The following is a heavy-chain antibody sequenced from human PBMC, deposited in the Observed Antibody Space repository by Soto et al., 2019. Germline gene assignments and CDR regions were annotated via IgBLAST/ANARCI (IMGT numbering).Heavy chain of an antibody. V-gene: IGHV3-48*02. Sequence: LRLSCAASGFTFSSYSMNWVRQAPGKGLEWVSYISSSSSTIYYADSVKGRFTISRDNAKNSLYLQMNSLRDEDTAVYYCARGRAAAVPLYFDYWGQGTLVTAPQ. CDR2: ISSSSSTI. CDR3: ARGRAAAVPLYFDY. J-gene: IGHJ4*02. D-gene: IGHD6-13*01. CDR1: GFTFSSYS.